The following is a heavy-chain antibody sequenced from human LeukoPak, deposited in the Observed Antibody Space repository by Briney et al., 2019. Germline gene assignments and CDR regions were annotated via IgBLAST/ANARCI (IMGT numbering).Heavy chain of an antibody. CDR2: ISSSSTYI. CDR1: GFTFSNYS. D-gene: IGHD5-24*01. J-gene: IGHJ4*02. V-gene: IGHV3-21*01. CDR3: ARGDPHGAYFDY. Sequence: PGGSLRLSYAPSGFTFSNYSMNWVRQAPGKGLEWVSVISSSSTYIYYSDSVRGRFTISRDNAKNSLYLQMNSLRAEDTAVYYCARGDPHGAYFDYWGQGALVTVSS.